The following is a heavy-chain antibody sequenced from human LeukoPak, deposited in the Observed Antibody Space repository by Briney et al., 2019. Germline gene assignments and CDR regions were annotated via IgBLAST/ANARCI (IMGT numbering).Heavy chain of an antibody. V-gene: IGHV3-9*01. CDR1: GFTFDDYA. J-gene: IGHJ3*02. CDR2: IRWNSGSI. D-gene: IGHD3-10*01. Sequence: GGSLRPSCAASGFTFDDYAMHWVRQAPGKGLEWVSGIRWNSGSIGYADSVKGRFTISRDNAKNSLYLQMNSLRAEDTALYYCAKGVRITMVRGAFDIWGQGTMVTVSS. CDR3: AKGVRITMVRGAFDI.